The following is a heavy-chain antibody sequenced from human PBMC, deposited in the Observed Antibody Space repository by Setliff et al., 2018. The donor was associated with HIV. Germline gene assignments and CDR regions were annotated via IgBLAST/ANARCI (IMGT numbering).Heavy chain of an antibody. CDR3: ARESDDGNFLGWFDP. CDR2: ISTNTGDP. J-gene: IGHJ5*02. CDR1: GYSFTSYG. Sequence: ASVKVSCKSSGYSFTSYGMNWVRQAPGQGLEWMGRISTNTGDPMYAQGFTGRFVFSLDITANTAYLQISSLKTEDTAVYYCARESDDGNFLGWFDPWGQGTLVTVSS. D-gene: IGHD1-26*01. V-gene: IGHV7-4-1*01.